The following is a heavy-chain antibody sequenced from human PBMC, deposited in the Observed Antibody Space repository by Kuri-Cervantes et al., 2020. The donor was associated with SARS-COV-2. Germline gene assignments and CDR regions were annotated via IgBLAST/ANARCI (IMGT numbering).Heavy chain of an antibody. CDR3: ARAHSSSWLYYYYYMDV. D-gene: IGHD6-13*01. CDR1: GGSISSYY. J-gene: IGHJ6*03. Sequence: SETLSLTCTVSGGSISSYYWSWIRQPAGKGLEWIGRIYTSGSTNYNPSLKSRVTMSVDTSKNQFSLKLSSVTAADTAVYYCARAHSSSWLYYYYYMDVRGKGTTVTVSS. CDR2: IYTSGST. V-gene: IGHV4-4*07.